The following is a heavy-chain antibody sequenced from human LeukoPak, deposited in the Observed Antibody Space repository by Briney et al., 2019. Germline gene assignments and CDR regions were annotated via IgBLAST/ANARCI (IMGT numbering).Heavy chain of an antibody. V-gene: IGHV3-53*05. CDR3: ARDEYYDILTGSLGLDY. CDR1: GFTVSDHY. CDR2: MYSGGTI. Sequence: PGGSLRLSCAASGFTVSDHYMNWVRQAPGKGLEWVSVMYSGGTIYYADSVKGRFTISRDNSKNTLYLQMNSLRAEDTAVYYCARDEYYDILTGSLGLDYWGQGTLVTVSS. D-gene: IGHD3-9*01. J-gene: IGHJ4*02.